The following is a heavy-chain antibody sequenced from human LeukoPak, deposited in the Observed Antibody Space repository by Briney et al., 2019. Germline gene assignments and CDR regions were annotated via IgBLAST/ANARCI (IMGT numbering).Heavy chain of an antibody. D-gene: IGHD3-10*01. CDR3: ARGDEKYGSGSYDYHYGMDV. J-gene: IGHJ6*02. CDR1: GYTFTSYG. V-gene: IGHV1-2*02. CDR2: INPNSGGT. Sequence: ASVRVSCKASGYTFTSYGISWVRQAPGQGHEWLGWINPNSGGTNYAQKFQGRATVTRDTSINTAYMELARLRSDGTAVYYCARGDEKYGSGSYDYHYGMDVWGQGTTVTVSS.